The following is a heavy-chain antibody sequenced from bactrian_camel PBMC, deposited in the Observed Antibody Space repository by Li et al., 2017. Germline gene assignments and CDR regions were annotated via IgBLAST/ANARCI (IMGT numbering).Heavy chain of an antibody. CDR3: AARYLGWSEEPLRCRCQPSSLVRL. J-gene: IGHJ4*01. Sequence: HVQLVESGGGSVQAGGSLRLSCVATGYMFSALSMAWFRQAPGKEREGVASFDRAGDIEYAESVKGRFTISKDNDKNTLYLLMNSLQPEDTAMYYCAARYLGWSEEPLRCRCQPSSLVRLLGPGDPGHRL. CDR1: GYMFSALS. CDR2: FDRAGDI. V-gene: IGHV3S53*01. D-gene: IGHD1*01.